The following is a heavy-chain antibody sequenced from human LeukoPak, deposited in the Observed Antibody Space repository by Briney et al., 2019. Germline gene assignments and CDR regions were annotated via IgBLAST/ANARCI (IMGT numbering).Heavy chain of an antibody. CDR1: GYTFTGYY. D-gene: IGHD6-19*01. V-gene: IGHV1-2*02. Sequence: ASVKVSCKASGYTFTGYYMHWVRQPPGPGLEWMGWINTNSGGTNYAQKFQGRVTMTRDTSISTAYMELSRLRSDDTAVYYCARVGRQWLGLSGFDIWGQGTMVTVSS. CDR2: INTNSGGT. CDR3: ARVGRQWLGLSGFDI. J-gene: IGHJ3*02.